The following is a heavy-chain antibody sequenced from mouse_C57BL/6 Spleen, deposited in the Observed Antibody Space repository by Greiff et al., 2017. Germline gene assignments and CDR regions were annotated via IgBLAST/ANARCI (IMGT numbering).Heavy chain of an antibody. J-gene: IGHJ3*01. CDR3: AKITVVSPWFAY. Sequence: EVQRLEPGGGLVKPGASLKLSCAASGFTFSSYAMSWVRPTPEQRLEWVATISAGSSYTYYPDNVKGRFTLTRDNAKNNLYLQMSHLKSEDTAMYYCAKITVVSPWFAYWGQGTLVTVSA. CDR2: ISAGSSYT. V-gene: IGHV5-4*01. D-gene: IGHD1-1*01. CDR1: GFTFSSYA.